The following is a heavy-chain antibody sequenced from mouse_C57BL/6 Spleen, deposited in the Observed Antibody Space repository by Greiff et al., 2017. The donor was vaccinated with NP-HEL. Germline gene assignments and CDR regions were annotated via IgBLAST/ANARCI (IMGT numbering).Heavy chain of an antibody. Sequence: QVQLQQSGAELVRPGASVTLSCKASGYTFTDYEMHWVKQTPVHGLEWIGAIDPETGGTAYNQKFKGKAILTADKSSSTAYMELRSLTSEDSAVYYCTRLLRSYWYFDVWGTGTTVTVSS. D-gene: IGHD1-1*01. V-gene: IGHV1-15*01. CDR1: GYTFTDYE. CDR2: IDPETGGT. J-gene: IGHJ1*03. CDR3: TRLLRSYWYFDV.